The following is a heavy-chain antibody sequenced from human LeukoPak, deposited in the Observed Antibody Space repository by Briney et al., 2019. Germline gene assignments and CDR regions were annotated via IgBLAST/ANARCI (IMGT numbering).Heavy chain of an antibody. CDR2: IDTEGSDT. J-gene: IGHJ4*02. D-gene: IGHD1-26*01. CDR1: GFTFSSNW. V-gene: IGHV3-74*01. Sequence: GGSLRLSCAASGFTFSSNWMHWVRQGPGKGLVWVSRIDTEGSDTSHADSVKGRFTISRDNAKNSLYLQMNSLRAEDTAVYYCARDGDSGSYFDYWGQGTLVTVSS. CDR3: ARDGDSGSYFDY.